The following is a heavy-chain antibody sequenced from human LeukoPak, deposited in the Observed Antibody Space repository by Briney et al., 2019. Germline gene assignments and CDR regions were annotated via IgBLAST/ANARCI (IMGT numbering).Heavy chain of an antibody. J-gene: IGHJ4*02. D-gene: IGHD3-9*01. CDR1: GGTFSSYA. CDR2: IIPIFGTA. Sequence: SVKVSCKASGGTFSSYAISWVRQAPGQGLEXXXXIIPIFGTANYAQKFQGRVTITADESTSTAYMELSSLRSEDTAVYYCAIGDYDILTGPFDYWGQGTLVTVSS. CDR3: AIGDYDILTGPFDY. V-gene: IGHV1-69*01.